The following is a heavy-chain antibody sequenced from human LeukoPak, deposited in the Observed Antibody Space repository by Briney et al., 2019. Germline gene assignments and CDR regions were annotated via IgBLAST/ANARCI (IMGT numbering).Heavy chain of an antibody. CDR1: GFTFSSYN. CDR2: ISRSSGTT. Sequence: GGSLRLSCAASGFTFSSYNMNWARQAPGKGLEWVSYISRSSGTTYYADSVKGRFTISRDNAKNSLYLQMNSLRAEDTAVYYCAREYGSSWSAIFDYWGQGTLVTVSS. J-gene: IGHJ4*02. D-gene: IGHD6-13*01. CDR3: AREYGSSWSAIFDY. V-gene: IGHV3-48*01.